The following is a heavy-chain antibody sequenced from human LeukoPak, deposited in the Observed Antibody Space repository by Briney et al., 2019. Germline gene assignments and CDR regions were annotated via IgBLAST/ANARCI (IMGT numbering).Heavy chain of an antibody. V-gene: IGHV3-23*01. Sequence: GGSARLACAASGFTVSGNYMSWVRQAPGKGLEWVSAISGSGGSTYYADSVKGRFTISRDNSKNTLYLQMNSLGAEDTAVYYCAKVIPMIEGAPGAFDYGAREPWSPSPQ. CDR3: AKVIPMIEGAPGAFDY. J-gene: IGHJ4*02. CDR1: GFTVSGNY. CDR2: ISGSGGST. D-gene: IGHD3-22*01.